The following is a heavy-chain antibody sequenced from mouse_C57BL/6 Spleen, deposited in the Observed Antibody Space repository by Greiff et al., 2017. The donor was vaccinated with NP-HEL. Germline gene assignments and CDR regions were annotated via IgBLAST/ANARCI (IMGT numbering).Heavy chain of an antibody. Sequence: EVQLQQSGPELVKPGASVKISCKASGYTFTDYYMNWVKQSHGKSLEWIGDINPNNGGTSYNQKFKGKATLTVDKSSRTAYMELRSLKSEDSAVYYGASSHYGSSYDWYFDVWGTGTTVTVSS. CDR3: ASSHYGSSYDWYFDV. V-gene: IGHV1-26*01. J-gene: IGHJ1*03. CDR2: INPNNGGT. D-gene: IGHD1-1*01. CDR1: GYTFTDYY.